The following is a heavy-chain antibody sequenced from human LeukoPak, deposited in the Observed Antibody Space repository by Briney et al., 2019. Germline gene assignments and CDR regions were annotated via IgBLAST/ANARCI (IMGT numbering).Heavy chain of an antibody. Sequence: SQTLSLTCAISGDRASSNRAAWNWIRQSPSRGLKWLGGTYYRSKWYNDYAVSVKSRITINPDTSKNQFSLQLNSVTPEDTAVYYCAREALFRISSGWFDYWGQGTLVTASS. CDR2: TYYRSKWYN. CDR1: GDRASSNRAA. D-gene: IGHD6-19*01. V-gene: IGHV6-1*01. J-gene: IGHJ4*02. CDR3: AREALFRISSGWFDY.